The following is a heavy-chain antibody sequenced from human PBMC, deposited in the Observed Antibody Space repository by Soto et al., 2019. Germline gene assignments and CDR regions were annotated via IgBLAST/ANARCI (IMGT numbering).Heavy chain of an antibody. J-gene: IGHJ5*02. V-gene: IGHV4-30-4*01. D-gene: IGHD3-22*01. CDR1: GGSISSGDHY. CDR3: ARDGYYYDSSGTGGNWFDP. CDR2: IYYSGST. Sequence: SETLSLTCTVSGGSISSGDHYWSWIRQPPGKGLEWIGYIYYSGSTYYNPSLKSRVTILVDTSKNQFSLKLSSVTAADTAVYYCARDGYYYDSSGTGGNWFDPWGQGTLVTVSS.